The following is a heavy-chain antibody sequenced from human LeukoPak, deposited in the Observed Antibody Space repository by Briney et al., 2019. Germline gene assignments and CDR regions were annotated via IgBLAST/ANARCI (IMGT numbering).Heavy chain of an antibody. J-gene: IGHJ4*02. CDR1: GYTFTGYY. V-gene: IGHV1-2*02. CDR3: ARGGGAAAGKEAFDY. Sequence: ASVTVSFKASGYTFTGYYMHWVRQAPGQGLEWMGWINPNSGGTNYAQKFQGRVTMTRDTSISTAYMELSRLRSDDTAVYYCARGGGAAAGKEAFDYWGQGTLVTVSS. CDR2: INPNSGGT. D-gene: IGHD6-13*01.